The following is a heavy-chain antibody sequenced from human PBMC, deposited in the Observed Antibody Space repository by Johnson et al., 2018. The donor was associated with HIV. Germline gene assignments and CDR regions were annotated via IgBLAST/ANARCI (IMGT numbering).Heavy chain of an antibody. D-gene: IGHD5-24*01. Sequence: VQLVESGGGLVQPGGSLRLSCAASGFTISTKYFNWVRQAPGKGLEWVSVISIGGSTYYADSVKGRFTISRDNSKNTLYLQMNSLRAEDTAIYYCARGSGWWLQLGGAFDIWGQGTMVTVSS. V-gene: IGHV3-66*01. CDR1: GFTISTKY. CDR3: ARGSGWWLQLGGAFDI. CDR2: ISIGGST. J-gene: IGHJ3*02.